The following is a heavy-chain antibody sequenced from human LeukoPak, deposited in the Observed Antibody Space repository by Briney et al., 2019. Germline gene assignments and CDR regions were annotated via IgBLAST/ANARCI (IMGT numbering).Heavy chain of an antibody. D-gene: IGHD1-1*01. CDR1: GFRFGGYA. J-gene: IGHJ5*02. Sequence: GGSLRLSCTASGFRFGGYAMHWVRQAPGKGLEWVAAISHSGNNHYYPDSVRGRFSISRDNSRNTLDLQMNNVRAEDTAIYYCARVPGGGNAETSFFDEYPWGQGTLVTVSS. V-gene: IGHV3-30-3*01. CDR2: ISHSGNNH. CDR3: ARVPGGGNAETSFFDEYP.